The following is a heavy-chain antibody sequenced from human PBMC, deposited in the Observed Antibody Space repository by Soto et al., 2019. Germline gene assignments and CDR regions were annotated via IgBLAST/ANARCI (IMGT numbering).Heavy chain of an antibody. CDR3: ASTWRYYDILTGYFPYYMDV. V-gene: IGHV1-8*01. J-gene: IGHJ6*03. D-gene: IGHD3-9*01. CDR2: MNPNSGNT. CDR1: GYTFTSYD. Sequence: ASVKVSCKASGYTFTSYDVNWVRQATGQGLEWMGWMNPNSGNTGYAQKFQGRVTMTRNTSISTAYMELSSLRSEDTAVYYCASTWRYYDILTGYFPYYMDVWGKGTTVTVSS.